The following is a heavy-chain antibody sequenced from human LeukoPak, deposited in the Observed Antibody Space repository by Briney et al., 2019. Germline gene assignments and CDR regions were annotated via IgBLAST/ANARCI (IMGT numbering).Heavy chain of an antibody. CDR2: IRYDGSNK. J-gene: IGHJ3*02. CDR1: GFTFSSYG. D-gene: IGHD3-22*01. CDR3: AKDSLLQNYYDSSGYYYVGGAFDI. Sequence: GGSLRLSCAASGFTFSSYGMHWVRQAPGKGLEWVAFIRYDGSNKYYADSVKGRFTISRDNSKNTLYLQMNSLRAEDTAVYYCAKDSLLQNYYDSSGYYYVGGAFDIWGQGTMVTVSS. V-gene: IGHV3-30*02.